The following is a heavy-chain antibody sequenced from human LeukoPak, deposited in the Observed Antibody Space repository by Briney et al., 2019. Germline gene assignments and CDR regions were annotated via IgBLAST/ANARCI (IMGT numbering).Heavy chain of an antibody. CDR3: AREPHLGYCSSTSCPSGSWFDP. V-gene: IGHV1-69*13. J-gene: IGHJ5*02. CDR1: GYTFTSYG. CDR2: IIPIFGTA. Sequence: SVKVSCKASGYTFTSYGITWVRQAPGQGLEWMGGIIPIFGTANYAQKFQGRVTITADESTSTAYMELSSLRSEDTAVYYCAREPHLGYCSSTSCPSGSWFDPWGQGTLVTVSS. D-gene: IGHD2-2*01.